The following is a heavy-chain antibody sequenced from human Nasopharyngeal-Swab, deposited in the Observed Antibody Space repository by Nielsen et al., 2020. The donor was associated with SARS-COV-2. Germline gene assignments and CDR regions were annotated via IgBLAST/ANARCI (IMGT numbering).Heavy chain of an antibody. Sequence: SVKVSCKASGGTFSSYVISWVRQAPAQGLEWMGGIIPILGIANYAQKFQGRVTTTADKSTSTAYLELSSLRSEDTPVYYCARLKSAAGDYYYYGMDVWGQGTTVTVSS. CDR2: IIPILGIA. J-gene: IGHJ6*02. V-gene: IGHV1-69*10. CDR3: ARLKSAAGDYYYYGMDV. D-gene: IGHD6-13*01. CDR1: GGTFSSYV.